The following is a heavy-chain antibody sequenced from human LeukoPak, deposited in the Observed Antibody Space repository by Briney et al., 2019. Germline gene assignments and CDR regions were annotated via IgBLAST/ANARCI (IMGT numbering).Heavy chain of an antibody. CDR1: GFTVTNYA. Sequence: GGSLRLSCAASGFTVTNYAMYWVRQAPGKGLEWVSAISGRDDSTYYADSVKGRFTISRDTSKDTLFLQMNSLRAEDTAVYYCAKWGDYDILTGYYDPDYWGQGTLVTVSS. V-gene: IGHV3-23*01. J-gene: IGHJ4*02. D-gene: IGHD3-9*01. CDR3: AKWGDYDILTGYYDPDY. CDR2: ISGRDDST.